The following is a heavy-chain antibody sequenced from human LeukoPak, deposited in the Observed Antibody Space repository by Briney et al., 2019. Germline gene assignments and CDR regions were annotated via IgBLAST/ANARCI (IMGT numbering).Heavy chain of an antibody. D-gene: IGHD2-2*02. J-gene: IGHJ4*02. CDR2: IVVGSGNT. V-gene: IGHV1-58*02. Sequence: ASVKVSCKASGFTFTSSAMQWVRQARGQRLEWIGWIVVGSGNTNYAQKFQERVTITRDMSTSTAYMELSSLRSEDTAVYYCAVESYCSSTSCYNWGQGTLVTVSS. CDR3: AVESYCSSTSCYN. CDR1: GFTFTSSA.